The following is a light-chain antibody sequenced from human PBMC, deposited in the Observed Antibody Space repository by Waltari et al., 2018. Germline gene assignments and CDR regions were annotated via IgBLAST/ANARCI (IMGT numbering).Light chain of an antibody. V-gene: IGKV3-20*01. J-gene: IGKJ2*01. CDR2: GAS. Sequence: EIVLTQSPGPLSLSPGGRGTLPFRGSQSVNSSYLAWYQHKPGQAPRPLIYGASSRGTGIPDRFSGSGSGTDFTLTISRLEPEDFAVYYCQQYGSSPLTFGQGTKLEIK. CDR3: QQYGSSPLT. CDR1: QSVNSSY.